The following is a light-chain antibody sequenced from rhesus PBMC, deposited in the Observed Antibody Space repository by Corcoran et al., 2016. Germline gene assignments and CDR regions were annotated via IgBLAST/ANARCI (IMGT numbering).Light chain of an antibody. CDR3: LQSSSSPYS. CDR2: NAA. CDR1: QSISRC. V-gene: IGKV1-22*01. J-gene: IGKJ2*01. Sequence: IQMTQSPSSLSASVGDTVTITCRASQSISRCLDWYPQKPGKAPKLLIYNAASLQSGVPSRFSGSGSGTDFTLTIGSLQPEGFATYYCLQSSSSPYSFGKGAKVEIK.